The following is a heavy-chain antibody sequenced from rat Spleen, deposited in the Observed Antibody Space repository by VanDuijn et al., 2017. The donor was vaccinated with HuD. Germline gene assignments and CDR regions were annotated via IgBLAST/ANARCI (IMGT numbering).Heavy chain of an antibody. CDR3: ARADIGAIYTDGI. Sequence: QVQLKESGPGLVQPSQTLSLTCTVSGFSLTSYSVHWVRQPPGEGLEWMGGIWGDGSTDYNSALKSRLSISRDTSKSQVYLRMNSLQTEDTATYYCARADIGAIYTDGIWGQGVMVTVSS. CDR2: IWGDGST. D-gene: IGHD1-2*01. J-gene: IGHJ2*01. V-gene: IGHV2-1*01. CDR1: GFSLTSYS.